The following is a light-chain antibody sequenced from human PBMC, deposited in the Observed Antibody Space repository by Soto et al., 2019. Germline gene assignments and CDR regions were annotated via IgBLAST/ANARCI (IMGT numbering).Light chain of an antibody. CDR3: QRYDSPPCT. Sequence: DIQRTQSPSSLSASVGDRLTITCRASHDIHTYLAGFQQKPGEVPKLLLYSASTLQSGVPSRFSGSGSGTDFTLTISGLQPEDVATYYCQRYDSPPCTFGQGTKVEIK. CDR2: SAS. J-gene: IGKJ1*01. V-gene: IGKV1-27*01. CDR1: HDIHTY.